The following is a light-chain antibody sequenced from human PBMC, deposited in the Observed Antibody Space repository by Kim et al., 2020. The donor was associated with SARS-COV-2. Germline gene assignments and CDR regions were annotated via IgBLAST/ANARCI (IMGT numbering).Light chain of an antibody. CDR3: QSYDVTYWV. CDR2: ENN. Sequence: NFMLTQPHSVSESPGKTVTISCTRSSGSIASNYVQWYQSRPGSSPTTVIYENNQRPSGVPDRFSGSIDSSSNSASLTISGLKTEDEADYYCQSYDVTYWVFGGGTQLTVL. V-gene: IGLV6-57*01. J-gene: IGLJ3*02. CDR1: SGSIASNY.